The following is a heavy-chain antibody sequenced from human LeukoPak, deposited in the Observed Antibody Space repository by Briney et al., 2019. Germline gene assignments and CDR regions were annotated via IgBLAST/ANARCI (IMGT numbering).Heavy chain of an antibody. CDR2: IYHTGST. J-gene: IGHJ4*02. V-gene: IGHV4-61*08. CDR3: ANYDGAPRS. CDR1: GGSISSGGYY. D-gene: IGHD3-16*01. Sequence: SETLSLTCTVSGGSISSGGYYWSWIRQHPGKGLEWIGYIYHTGSTNYNPSLKSRVTLSIDTSRSQFSLRLTSVTAADTAVYYCANYDGAPRSWGQGTLVTVSS.